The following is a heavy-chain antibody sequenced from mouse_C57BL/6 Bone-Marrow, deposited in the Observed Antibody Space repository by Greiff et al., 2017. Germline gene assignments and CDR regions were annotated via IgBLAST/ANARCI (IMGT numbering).Heavy chain of an antibody. J-gene: IGHJ2*01. D-gene: IGHD1-1*01. CDR2: ISSGSSTI. CDR1: GFTFSDYG. CDR3: AITTVVARGPFDY. Sequence: EVKLVESGGGLVKPGGSLKLSCAASGFTFSDYGMHWVRQAPEKGLEWVAYISSGSSTIYYADTVKGRFTISRDNAKNTLFLQMTSLRSEDTAMYYCAITTVVARGPFDYWGQGTTLTVSS. V-gene: IGHV5-17*01.